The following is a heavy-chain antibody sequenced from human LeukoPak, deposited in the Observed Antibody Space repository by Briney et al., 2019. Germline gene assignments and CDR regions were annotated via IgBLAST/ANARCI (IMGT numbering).Heavy chain of an antibody. D-gene: IGHD6-13*01. CDR1: AFTFSTHT. CDR3: ARVTGGSSWYGAADY. Sequence: GGALRLSCAASAFTFSTHTMNWFRQAPGEGLEWVSSISSSSYYIHYADSVKGRFTISRDNDKNSLFLQMNRLRAEETAMYYCARVTGGSSWYGAADYWGQGTLVTVSS. V-gene: IGHV3-21*01. J-gene: IGHJ4*02. CDR2: ISSSSYYI.